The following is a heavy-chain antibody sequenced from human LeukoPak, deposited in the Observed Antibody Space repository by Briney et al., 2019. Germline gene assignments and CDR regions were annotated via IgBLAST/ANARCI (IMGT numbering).Heavy chain of an antibody. Sequence: ASVKVSCKASGYTFTSYGISWVRQAPGQGLEWVGWISAYNGNTNYAQKLQGRVTMTTDTSTSTAYMELRSLRSDDTAVYYCARDQGIYYYDSSGSGTSYYGMDVWGQGTTVTVSS. CDR1: GYTFTSYG. D-gene: IGHD3-22*01. CDR2: ISAYNGNT. J-gene: IGHJ6*02. CDR3: ARDQGIYYYDSSGSGTSYYGMDV. V-gene: IGHV1-18*01.